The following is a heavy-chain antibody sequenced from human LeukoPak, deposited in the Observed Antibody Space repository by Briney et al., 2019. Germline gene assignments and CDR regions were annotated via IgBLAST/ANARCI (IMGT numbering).Heavy chain of an antibody. D-gene: IGHD3-3*02. Sequence: PGGSLRLSCAASGFTFDDYAMHWVRQAPGKGLEWVSGISWDSGSIGYADPVKGRFTISRDNAKNSLYLQMNSLRAEDTALYYCAKDSSFVTVAYYFDYWGQGTLVTVSS. CDR2: ISWDSGSI. V-gene: IGHV3-9*01. CDR1: GFTFDDYA. CDR3: AKDSSFVTVAYYFDY. J-gene: IGHJ4*02.